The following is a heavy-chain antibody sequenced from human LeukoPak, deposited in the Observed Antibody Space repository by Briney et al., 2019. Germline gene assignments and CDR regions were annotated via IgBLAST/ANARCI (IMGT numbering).Heavy chain of an antibody. Sequence: GGSLRLSCTASGFTFGDNAMTWVRQAPGRGLEWVGFIRSKTYGETTEYAASVKGRFTISRDDSKSIAYLQMNSLKSEDTAVYYCTRGIAKTGMNCWGQGTLVAVSA. CDR1: GFTFGDNA. CDR3: TRGIAKTGMNC. V-gene: IGHV3-49*04. D-gene: IGHD6-19*01. CDR2: IRSKTYGETT. J-gene: IGHJ4*02.